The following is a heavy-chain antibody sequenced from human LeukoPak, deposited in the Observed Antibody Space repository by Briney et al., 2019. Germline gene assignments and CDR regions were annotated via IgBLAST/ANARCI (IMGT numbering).Heavy chain of an antibody. J-gene: IGHJ3*02. Sequence: PSETLSLTCTVSGYSITRGSYWGWIRQPPGKGLEWIANIYHSGSTYYNPSLKSRVTISVDTSKNQFSLKLSSVTAADTAIYYCARVHVNSGYYFGDAFDIWAKGQWSPSLQ. D-gene: IGHD3-22*01. V-gene: IGHV4-38-2*02. CDR3: ARVHVNSGYYFGDAFDI. CDR2: IYHSGST. CDR1: GYSITRGSY.